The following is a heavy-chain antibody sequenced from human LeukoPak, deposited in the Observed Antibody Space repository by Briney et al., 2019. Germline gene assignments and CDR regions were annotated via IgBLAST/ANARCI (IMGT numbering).Heavy chain of an antibody. V-gene: IGHV3-48*01. D-gene: IGHD4-17*01. J-gene: IGHJ4*02. CDR1: GFTFSSYS. CDR2: ITSYSSTV. Sequence: PGGSLRLSCAASGFTFSSYSMNWVRQSPGKGLEWVSYITSYSSTVYYADSVKGRFTISRDNAKNSLYLQMNSLRAEDTAVYYCAKDLAYGYFDYWGQGTLVTVSS. CDR3: AKDLAYGYFDY.